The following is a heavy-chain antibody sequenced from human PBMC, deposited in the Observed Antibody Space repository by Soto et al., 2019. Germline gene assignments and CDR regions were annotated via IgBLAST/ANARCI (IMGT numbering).Heavy chain of an antibody. V-gene: IGHV2-5*02. CDR2: IYWDDEK. CDR1: GFSLSTSGVS. CDR3: AHGGGVVVTATGDAFDI. Sequence: QITLKESGPTLVKPTQTLTLTCTFSGFSLSTSGVSVGWIRQPPGKALEWLALIYWDDEKRYSPYLKSRLTITKDTSKNQVVVTMTNMDPVDSATYYCAHGGGVVVTATGDAFDIWGQGTRVTVSS. D-gene: IGHD2-15*01. J-gene: IGHJ3*02.